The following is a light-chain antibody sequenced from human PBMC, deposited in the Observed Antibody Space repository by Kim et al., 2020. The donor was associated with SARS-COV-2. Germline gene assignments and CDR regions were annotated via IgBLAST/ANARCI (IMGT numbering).Light chain of an antibody. CDR2: AAD. Sequence: SASVGDRVPSTCRASQGSGSYFAWYQQKPGNAPNLLIYAADTLESGVPSRFSGSGSGTDFTLIINSLQPEDFATYYCQQLNTYPYTFGQGTKLEI. V-gene: IGKV1-9*01. CDR3: QQLNTYPYT. CDR1: QGSGSY. J-gene: IGKJ2*01.